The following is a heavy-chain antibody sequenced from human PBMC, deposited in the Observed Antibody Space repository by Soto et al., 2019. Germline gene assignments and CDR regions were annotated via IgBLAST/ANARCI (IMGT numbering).Heavy chain of an antibody. V-gene: IGHV3-7*01. CDR3: GKEIAAAQ. J-gene: IGHJ4*02. D-gene: IGHD6-25*01. CDR1: GFTFSNYW. CDR2: INKDGSQT. Sequence: EVQLVESGGALVQPGGSLRLPCATSGFTFSNYWMTWVRQAPGKGLEWVANINKDGSQTSFVDSVKGRFTIFRDNAKSSLYLQMNSLRGEDTAKYYCGKEIAAAQWGQGTLVTVSS.